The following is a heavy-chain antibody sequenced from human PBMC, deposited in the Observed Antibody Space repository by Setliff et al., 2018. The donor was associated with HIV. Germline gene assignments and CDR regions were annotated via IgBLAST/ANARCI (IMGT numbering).Heavy chain of an antibody. CDR2: IYTTGST. V-gene: IGHV4-61*02. D-gene: IGHD3-22*01. CDR3: ARLWAYYDSSGRTAFDI. Sequence: SETLSLTCTVSGASLTRGYYYWSWIRQPARKGLEWIGRIYTTGSTNYNSSLQSRVTISADTSRNHFSLRLGSVTAADTAVYYCARLWAYYDSSGRTAFDIWGQGTMVTVSS. CDR1: GASLTRGYYY. J-gene: IGHJ3*02.